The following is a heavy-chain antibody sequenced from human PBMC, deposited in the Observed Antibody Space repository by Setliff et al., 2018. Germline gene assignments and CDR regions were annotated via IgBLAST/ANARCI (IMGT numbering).Heavy chain of an antibody. J-gene: IGHJ4*02. CDR3: ARIPPYNSGRGGFDY. Sequence: SETLSLTCSVSGGSVNNYYWSWIRQSPEKGLEWIAYVFYNGYTSYNPSSKSRVTISVDTSKNQFSLKLRSPTAADTAVYYCARIPPYNSGRGGFDYWGQGVLVTVSS. V-gene: IGHV4-59*02. CDR2: VFYNGYT. CDR1: GGSVNNYY. D-gene: IGHD6-19*01.